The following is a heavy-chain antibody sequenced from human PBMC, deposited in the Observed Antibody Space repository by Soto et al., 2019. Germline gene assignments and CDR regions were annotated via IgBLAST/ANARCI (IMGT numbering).Heavy chain of an antibody. CDR1: GFTFSSYA. J-gene: IGHJ4*02. CDR3: ARDRRRRDGYNEDY. V-gene: IGHV3-30-3*01. Sequence: QVQLVESGGGVVQPGRSLRLSCAASGFTFSSYAMHWVRQAPGKGLEWVAVISYDGSNKYYADSVKGRFTISRDNSKNTLYLQMNSLRAEDTAVYYCARDRRRRDGYNEDYWGQGTLVTVSS. D-gene: IGHD5-12*01. CDR2: ISYDGSNK.